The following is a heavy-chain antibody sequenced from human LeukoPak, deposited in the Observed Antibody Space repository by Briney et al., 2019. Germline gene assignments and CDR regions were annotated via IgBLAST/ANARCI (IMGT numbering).Heavy chain of an antibody. D-gene: IGHD3-3*01. CDR1: GYTFTSYA. Sequence: GGSLRLSCAASGYTFTSYAMHWVRQAPGQRLEWMGWINAGNGNTKYSQEFQGRVTITRDTSASTAYMELSSLRSEDMAVYYCARGYDFWSGYYGVFDYWGQGTLVTVSS. V-gene: IGHV1-3*03. J-gene: IGHJ4*02. CDR2: INAGNGNT. CDR3: ARGYDFWSGYYGVFDY.